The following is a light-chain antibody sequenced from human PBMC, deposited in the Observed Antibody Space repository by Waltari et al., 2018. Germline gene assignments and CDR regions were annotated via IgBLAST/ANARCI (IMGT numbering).Light chain of an antibody. Sequence: EIVLTQSPGTLSLSPGGRATLSCRASQRVGSNYLVWSQQKPGQAPRLLIYGASSSATGIPDRFSGSGSGTDFTLTISRLEPEDFAVYYCQQYGSSSTFGQGTRLEIK. CDR2: GAS. J-gene: IGKJ5*01. V-gene: IGKV3-20*01. CDR1: QRVGSNY. CDR3: QQYGSSST.